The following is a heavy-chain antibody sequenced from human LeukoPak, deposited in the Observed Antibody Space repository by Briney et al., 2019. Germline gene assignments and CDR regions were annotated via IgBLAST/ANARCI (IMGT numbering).Heavy chain of an antibody. J-gene: IGHJ6*03. CDR2: IYSGGST. V-gene: IGHV3-53*01. D-gene: IGHD1-14*01. CDR1: GFTVSSNY. CDR3: ARGDRNSYYYMDV. Sequence: GGSLRLSCAASGFTVSSNYMSWVRQAPGKGLAWVSVIYSGGSTYYADSVKGRFTISRDKSKKTLSLQMNSLRAEDTAVYYCARGDRNSYYYMDVWGKGTTVTVSS.